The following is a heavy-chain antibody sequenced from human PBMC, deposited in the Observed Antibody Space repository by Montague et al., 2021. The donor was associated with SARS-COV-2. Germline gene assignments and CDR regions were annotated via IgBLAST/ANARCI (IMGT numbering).Heavy chain of an antibody. CDR1: GFTFSSYE. D-gene: IGHD5-18*01. Sequence: SLRLSCAASGFTFSSYEMNWVRQAPGKGLEWVSYISSSGSTIYYADSVKGRFTISRDNAKNSLYLQMNSLRAEDTAVYYCARAVAWIQLWLHYYYYGMDVWSQGTTVTVSS. CDR2: ISSSGSTI. CDR3: ARAVAWIQLWLHYYYYGMDV. J-gene: IGHJ6*02. V-gene: IGHV3-48*03.